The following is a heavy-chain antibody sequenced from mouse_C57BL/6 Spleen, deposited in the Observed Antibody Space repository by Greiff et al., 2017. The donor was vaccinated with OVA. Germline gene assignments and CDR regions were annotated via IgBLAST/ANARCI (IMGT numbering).Heavy chain of an antibody. Sequence: EVQLQQSGPELVKPGASVKISCKASGYSFTGYYMNWVKQSPEKSLEWIGEINPSTGGTTYNQKFKAKATLTVDKSSSTAYMQLKSLTSEDSAVYYCASYRPVTNYFDYWGQGTTLTVSS. CDR2: INPSTGGT. D-gene: IGHD2-12*01. J-gene: IGHJ2*01. CDR3: ASYRPVTNYFDY. V-gene: IGHV1-42*01. CDR1: GYSFTGYY.